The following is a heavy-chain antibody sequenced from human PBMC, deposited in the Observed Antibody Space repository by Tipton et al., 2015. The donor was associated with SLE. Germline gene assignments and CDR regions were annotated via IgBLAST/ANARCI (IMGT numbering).Heavy chain of an antibody. D-gene: IGHD2-2*01. Sequence: TLSLTCAVSGGSISSGGYSWSWIRQPPGKGLEWIGYIYHSGSTYYNPSLKSRVTISVDRSKNQFSLKLSSVTAADTAVYYCARAGEDQLLSSDYWGQGTLVTVSS. CDR2: IYHSGST. CDR1: GGSISSGGYS. J-gene: IGHJ4*02. CDR3: ARAGEDQLLSSDY. V-gene: IGHV4-30-2*01.